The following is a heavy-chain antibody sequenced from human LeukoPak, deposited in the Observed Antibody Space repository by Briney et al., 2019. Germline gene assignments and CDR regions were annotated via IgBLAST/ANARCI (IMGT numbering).Heavy chain of an antibody. J-gene: IGHJ4*02. D-gene: IGHD5-24*01. CDR3: AREPRDGYNLFDY. CDR1: GGSISSYY. Sequence: SQTLSRTCTVSGGSISSYYWSCIRQPPGKGLEWIGYIYYSGSTNYNPSLKSRVTISVDTSKNQFSLKLSSVTAADTAVYYCAREPRDGYNLFDYWGQGTLVTVSS. V-gene: IGHV4-59*01. CDR2: IYYSGST.